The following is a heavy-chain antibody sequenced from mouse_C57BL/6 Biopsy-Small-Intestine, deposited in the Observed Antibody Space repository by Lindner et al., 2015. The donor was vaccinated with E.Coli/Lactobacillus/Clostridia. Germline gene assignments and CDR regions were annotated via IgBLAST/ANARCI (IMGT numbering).Heavy chain of an antibody. D-gene: IGHD2-2*01. CDR1: GYSFDKYG. V-gene: IGHV1S45*01. J-gene: IGHJ1*01. CDR2: NNIYNSNP. CDR3: ARDELWFGESGLDV. Sequence: SVKVSCKAFGYSFDKYGITWVRQAPGQGLEWMGWNNIYNSNPRYEKRFQDRVTVTIDTATSTSYMELRNLRSDDTAVYYCARDELWFGESGLDVWGQGTTVTVSS.